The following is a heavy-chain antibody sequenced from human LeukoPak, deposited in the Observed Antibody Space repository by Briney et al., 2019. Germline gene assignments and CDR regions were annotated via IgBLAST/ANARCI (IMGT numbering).Heavy chain of an antibody. V-gene: IGHV6-1*01. D-gene: IGHD6-19*01. CDR1: GDSVSSNSAA. Sequence: SQTLSLTCAISGDSVSSNSAAWNGIRQSPSRGLEWLGRTYYRSKWYNDYAVSVKSRITINPDTSKNQFSLQLNSVTPEDTAVYYCARDKSSGWYGGHYFDYWGQGTLVTVSS. J-gene: IGHJ4*02. CDR2: TYYRSKWYN. CDR3: ARDKSSGWYGGHYFDY.